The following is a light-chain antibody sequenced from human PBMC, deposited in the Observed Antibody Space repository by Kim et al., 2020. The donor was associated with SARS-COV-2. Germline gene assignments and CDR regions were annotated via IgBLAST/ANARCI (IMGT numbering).Light chain of an antibody. CDR3: QQFSKWPLT. V-gene: IGKV3-15*01. J-gene: IGKJ4*01. CDR1: QTVDRN. Sequence: EIVMTQSPATLSVSPGERVTLSCRASQTVDRNLAWYQQKGGQPPRLLIYRASTRATDIPDRFSGSGSGTEFTLTIHSLRSEDSGNYYCQQFSKWPLTFGGGIKVDIK. CDR2: RAS.